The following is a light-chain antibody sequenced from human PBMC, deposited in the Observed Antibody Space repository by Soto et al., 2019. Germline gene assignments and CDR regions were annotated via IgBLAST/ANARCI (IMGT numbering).Light chain of an antibody. Sequence: QSALTQPASVSGSPGQSITISCTGTSSDVGSYNLVSWYQQHPGKAPKLMIYEGSKRPSGVSNRFSGSKSGNTVSLTISGLQAEDEADYYCCSYAGSSTDVVFGGGTKVTVL. CDR3: CSYAGSSTDVV. CDR2: EGS. J-gene: IGLJ2*01. V-gene: IGLV2-23*01. CDR1: SSDVGSYNL.